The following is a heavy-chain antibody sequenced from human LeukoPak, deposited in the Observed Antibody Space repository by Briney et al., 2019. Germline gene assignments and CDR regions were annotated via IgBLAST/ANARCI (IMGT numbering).Heavy chain of an antibody. Sequence: PSETLSLTCAVYGGSFIGYYWSWICQPPGKGLEWIGEINHSGSTNYNPSLKSRVTISVDTSKNQFSLKLSSVTAADTAVYYCARSGDYANYWGQGTLVTVSS. D-gene: IGHD2-21*02. CDR1: GGSFIGYY. J-gene: IGHJ4*02. CDR2: INHSGST. V-gene: IGHV4-34*01. CDR3: ARSGDYANY.